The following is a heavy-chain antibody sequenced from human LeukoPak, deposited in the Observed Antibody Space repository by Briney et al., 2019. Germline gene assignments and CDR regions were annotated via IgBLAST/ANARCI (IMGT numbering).Heavy chain of an antibody. Sequence: ASETLSLTCAVYGGSFSGYYWSWIRQPPGKGLEWIGEINHSGSTNYNPSLESRVTISVDTSKNQFSLKLSSVTAADTAVYYCARGLGLRWQYFDYWGQGTLVTVSS. J-gene: IGHJ4*02. D-gene: IGHD4-23*01. V-gene: IGHV4-34*01. CDR3: ARGLGLRWQYFDY. CDR2: INHSGST. CDR1: GGSFSGYY.